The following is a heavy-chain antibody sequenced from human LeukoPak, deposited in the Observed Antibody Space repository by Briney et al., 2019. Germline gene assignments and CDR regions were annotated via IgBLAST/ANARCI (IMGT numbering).Heavy chain of an antibody. CDR1: GYTFTGYY. V-gene: IGHV1-2*02. J-gene: IGHJ4*02. Sequence: ASVKVSCKASGYTFTGYYMHWVRQAPGQGLERMGWINPNSGGTNYAQKFQGRVTMTRDTSISTAYMELSRLRSDDTAVYYCARDPPAMDDSSGPPNNYWGQGTLVTVSS. D-gene: IGHD3-22*01. CDR3: ARDPPAMDDSSGPPNNY. CDR2: INPNSGGT.